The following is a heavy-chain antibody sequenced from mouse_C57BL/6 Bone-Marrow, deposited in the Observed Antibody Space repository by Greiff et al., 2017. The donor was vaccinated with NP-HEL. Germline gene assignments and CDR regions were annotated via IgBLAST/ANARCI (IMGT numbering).Heavy chain of an antibody. J-gene: IGHJ3*01. V-gene: IGHV1-42*01. Sequence: VQLQQSGPELVKPGASVKISCKASGYSFTGYYMNWVKQSPEKSLEWIGEINPSTGGTTYNQKFKAKATLTVDKSSSTAYMQLKSLTSEDSAVYYCARSAGNYPAWFAYWGQGTLVTVSA. D-gene: IGHD2-1*01. CDR2: INPSTGGT. CDR1: GYSFTGYY. CDR3: ARSAGNYPAWFAY.